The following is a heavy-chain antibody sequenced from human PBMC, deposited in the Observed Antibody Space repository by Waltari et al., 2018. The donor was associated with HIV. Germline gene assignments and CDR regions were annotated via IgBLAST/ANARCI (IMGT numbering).Heavy chain of an antibody. V-gene: IGHV3-9*01. CDR3: VKDGASTIFGVLNGMDV. J-gene: IGHJ6*02. D-gene: IGHD3-3*01. Sequence: EVQLVESGGGSVQPGRLLRLFCTASGITFDDYAMHWVRPPPGKGLEWVSGISWNSGDIAYADSVKGRFTISRDNTKNSLFLQMNSVRVEDTALYYCVKDGASTIFGVLNGMDVWGQGTTVTVSS. CDR2: ISWNSGDI. CDR1: GITFDDYA.